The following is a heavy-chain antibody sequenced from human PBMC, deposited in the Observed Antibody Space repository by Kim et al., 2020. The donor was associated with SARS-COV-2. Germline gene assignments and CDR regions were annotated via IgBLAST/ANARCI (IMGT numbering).Heavy chain of an antibody. Sequence: SETLSLTCTVSGGSIRSYYWSWIRQPPGKGLEWIGYIYSSGSTKYNPSLQSRVTISIDTSNNQFSLKLASVTAADTAVYYCARWGDCSGGDCYRHIDLWGRGTLVTVSS. CDR3: ARWGDCSGGDCYRHIDL. J-gene: IGHJ2*01. V-gene: IGHV4-59*13. CDR2: IYSSGST. D-gene: IGHD2-15*01. CDR1: GGSIRSYY.